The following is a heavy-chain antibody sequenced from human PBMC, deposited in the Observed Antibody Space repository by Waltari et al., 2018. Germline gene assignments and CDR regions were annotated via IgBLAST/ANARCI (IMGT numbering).Heavy chain of an antibody. V-gene: IGHV3-20*04. Sequence: EEQLVEAGGGVVGPGGAVRLPWAASGFPFVIYSMAWVRQAPGKGLEWVSGINWDGSSTGYADSVKGRFTISRDNAKNSLHLHVNSLTAEDTAFYYCARVNSNYVNWFDPWGQGTLVIVSS. CDR3: ARVNSNYVNWFDP. CDR2: INWDGSST. J-gene: IGHJ5*02. D-gene: IGHD4-4*01. CDR1: GFPFVIYS.